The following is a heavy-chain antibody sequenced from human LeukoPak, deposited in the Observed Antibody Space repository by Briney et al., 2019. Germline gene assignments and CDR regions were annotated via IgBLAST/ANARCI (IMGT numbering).Heavy chain of an antibody. Sequence: GGSLRLSCAASGFTVSSNYMSWVRQAPGKGLEWVSVIYSGGSTYYSDSVKGRFTISRDNAKNSLYLQMNSLRAEDTAVYYCATEEMATLIDYWGQGTLVTVSS. CDR2: IYSGGST. J-gene: IGHJ4*02. D-gene: IGHD5-24*01. V-gene: IGHV3-66*01. CDR1: GFTVSSNY. CDR3: ATEEMATLIDY.